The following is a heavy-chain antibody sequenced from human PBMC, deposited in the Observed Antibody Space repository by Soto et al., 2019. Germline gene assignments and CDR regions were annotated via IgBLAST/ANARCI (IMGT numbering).Heavy chain of an antibody. CDR2: IIPIFGTA. CDR3: AGEGGVATGAFDI. J-gene: IGHJ3*02. CDR1: GCTFSSYA. D-gene: IGHD5-12*01. V-gene: IGHV1-69*01. Sequence: QVQLVQSGAAVKKPGSSVKVSCKASGCTFSSYALSWVRQAPGQGLEWMGGIIPIFGTANYAQKFQGRVTITADESTSTAYIELSSLSSEDTAVYYCAGEGGVATGAFDIWGQGTMVTVSS.